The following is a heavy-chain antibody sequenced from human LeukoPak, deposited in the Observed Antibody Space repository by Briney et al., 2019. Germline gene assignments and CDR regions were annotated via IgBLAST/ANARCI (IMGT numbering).Heavy chain of an antibody. CDR3: AKVDCSGGSCYSGWFDP. D-gene: IGHD2-15*01. Sequence: GSLRLSCAASGFTFSSYGMHWVRQAPGKGLEWVAVISYDGSNKYYADSVKGRFTISRDNSKNTLYLQMNSLRAEDTAVYYCAKVDCSGGSCYSGWFDPWGQGTLVTVSS. V-gene: IGHV3-30*18. CDR2: ISYDGSNK. CDR1: GFTFSSYG. J-gene: IGHJ5*02.